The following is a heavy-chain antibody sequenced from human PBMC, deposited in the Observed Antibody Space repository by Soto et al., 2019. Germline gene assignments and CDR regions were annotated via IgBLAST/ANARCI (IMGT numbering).Heavy chain of an antibody. CDR2: IYYSGST. Sequence: QVQLQESGPGLVKPSQTLSLTCTVSGGSISSGDYYWNWIRQPPGKGLEWIGYIYYSGSTYYNPSRKGRVTLSVDASKNQFSLKLSSVTAADTAVYYCARDSYDSSGSSGYSFDYWGQGTLVTVSS. D-gene: IGHD3-22*01. J-gene: IGHJ4*02. CDR3: ARDSYDSSGSSGYSFDY. V-gene: IGHV4-30-4*01. CDR1: GGSISSGDYY.